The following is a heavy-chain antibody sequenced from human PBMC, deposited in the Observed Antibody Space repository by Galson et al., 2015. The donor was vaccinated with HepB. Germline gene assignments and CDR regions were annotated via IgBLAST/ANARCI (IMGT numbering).Heavy chain of an antibody. CDR2: ISSDGSTE. CDR1: GFTFSNYG. V-gene: IGHV3-30*18. CDR3: AKDPKLSCTTTACYPWYFDY. D-gene: IGHD2-2*01. Sequence: SLRLSCAASGFTFSNYGMHWVRQAPGKGLEWAAVISSDGSTEHYTESVKGRFTISRDKSKNTLYLQMNSLRAEDTGIYYCAKDPKLSCTTTACYPWYFDYGGQGTLVTVSS. J-gene: IGHJ4*02.